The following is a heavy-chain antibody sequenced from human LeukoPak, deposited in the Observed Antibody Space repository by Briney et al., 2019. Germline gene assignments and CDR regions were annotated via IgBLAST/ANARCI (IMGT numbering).Heavy chain of an antibody. CDR2: MHYSGST. CDR1: GGSISSGAYY. D-gene: IGHD1-26*01. Sequence: PSETLSLTCTVSGGSISSGAYYWPWIRQHPEKGLEWIGYMHYSGSTYYNPSLKGRITILVDTSKNQFSLKLSSVTAADTALYYCATYNSGSRNAFDIWGQGTMVTVSS. J-gene: IGHJ3*02. V-gene: IGHV4-31*03. CDR3: ATYNSGSRNAFDI.